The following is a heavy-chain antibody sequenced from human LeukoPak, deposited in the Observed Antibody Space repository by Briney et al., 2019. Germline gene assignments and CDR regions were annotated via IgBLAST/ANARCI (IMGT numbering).Heavy chain of an antibody. CDR2: ISGSGGST. CDR1: GFTFSSYA. D-gene: IGHD3-22*01. J-gene: IGHJ4*02. Sequence: GGSLRLSCAASGFTFSSYAMSWVRQAPGKGLEWVSAISGSGGSTYYADSVKGRFTISRDNSKNTLYLQMNSLRAEDTAVYYCAKLRRLITMIGTDFDYWGQGTLVTVSS. V-gene: IGHV3-23*01. CDR3: AKLRRLITMIGTDFDY.